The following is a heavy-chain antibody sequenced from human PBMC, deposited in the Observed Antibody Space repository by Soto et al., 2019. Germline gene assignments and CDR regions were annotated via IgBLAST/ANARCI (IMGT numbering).Heavy chain of an antibody. V-gene: IGHV4-39*01. D-gene: IGHD1-1*01. CDR1: GDSVSSSSYY. CDR3: ENYNRIHDVCFDY. Sequence: QLQLQVSGPGLVKPSETLSLTCTVSGDSVSSSSYYWAWIRQPPGKGLEWIGSIYYSGTTYYNPSLTSRVARSVATSQNPFSLKVSSVTAADTAVYYCENYNRIHDVCFDYWGQGALVTVSS. CDR2: IYYSGTT. J-gene: IGHJ4*02.